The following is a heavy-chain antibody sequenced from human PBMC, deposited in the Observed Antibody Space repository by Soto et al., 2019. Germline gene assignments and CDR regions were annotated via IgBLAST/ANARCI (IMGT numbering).Heavy chain of an antibody. J-gene: IGHJ5*02. Sequence: QLQLQESGSGLVKPSQTLSLTCADSGGSISSGGYSWSWIRQPPGEGLGWIGYIYDRGSTNYNPSLRSRVTIPVDRSKNQFSLKLSSVTPASTAVYYCARVPDRWGQGTLVTAAS. V-gene: IGHV4-30-2*01. CDR2: IYDRGST. CDR3: ARVPDR. D-gene: IGHD2-2*01. CDR1: GGSISSGGYS.